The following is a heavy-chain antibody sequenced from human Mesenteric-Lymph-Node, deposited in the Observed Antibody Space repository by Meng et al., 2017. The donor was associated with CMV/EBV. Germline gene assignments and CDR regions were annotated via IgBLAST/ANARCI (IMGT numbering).Heavy chain of an antibody. Sequence: VSGISISSSTWWNWVRQPPGKGLEWIEEIYHDGRTNYDASLNARVSMSVDKSRSQFSLNLNSVTVADTAVYYCASRTIASRPSHLDYWGQGALVTVSS. V-gene: IGHV4-4*02. CDR3: ASRTIASRPSHLDY. J-gene: IGHJ4*02. CDR2: IYHDGRT. CDR1: GISISSSTW. D-gene: IGHD6-6*01.